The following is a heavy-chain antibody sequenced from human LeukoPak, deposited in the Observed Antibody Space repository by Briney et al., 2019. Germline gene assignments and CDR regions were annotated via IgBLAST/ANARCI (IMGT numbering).Heavy chain of an antibody. CDR1: GDSISSGGYY. J-gene: IGHJ6*02. Sequence: SETLSLTCTVSGDSISSGGYYWSWIRQPPGKGLEWVGYIFYTGRTYCSPSLKSRVTISVDTSKNQFSLKLSSVTAADTAVYYCARGGCGTSCNFDFYCYVMDVWGQGTTVTVSS. CDR3: ARGGCGTSCNFDFYCYVMDV. D-gene: IGHD2-2*01. V-gene: IGHV4-31*03. CDR2: IFYTGRT.